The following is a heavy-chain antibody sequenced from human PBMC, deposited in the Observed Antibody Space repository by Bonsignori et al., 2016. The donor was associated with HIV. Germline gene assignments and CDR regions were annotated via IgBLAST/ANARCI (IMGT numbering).Heavy chain of an antibody. CDR2: IVPAFGTI. V-gene: IGHV1-69*01. CDR1: GGVFGTYA. Sequence: QVQLVQSGAEAKKPGSSVKVSCKASGGVFGTYAIGWVRQAPAQGLEWMGGIVPAFGTIKYAQKFQGRVTITADASTNIAYMELRSLKSEDTAVYFCARIFGNSASVTYYYGMDVVGPRDH. J-gene: IGHJ6*02. D-gene: IGHD4-23*01. CDR3: ARIFGNSASVTYYYGMDV.